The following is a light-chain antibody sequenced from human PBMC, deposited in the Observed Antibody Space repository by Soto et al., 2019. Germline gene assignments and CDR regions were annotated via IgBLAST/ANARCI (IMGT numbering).Light chain of an antibody. CDR1: QSISSW. Sequence: DIQMTQSPSTLSASVGDRVTITCRASQSISSWLAWYQQKPGKAPKLLIYDASSLESGVPSRFSGSGSGTDFTLTISSLEPDDFGVYYCQQRSSWPTFGQGTKVDIK. CDR2: DAS. J-gene: IGKJ1*01. CDR3: QQRSSWPT. V-gene: IGKV1-5*01.